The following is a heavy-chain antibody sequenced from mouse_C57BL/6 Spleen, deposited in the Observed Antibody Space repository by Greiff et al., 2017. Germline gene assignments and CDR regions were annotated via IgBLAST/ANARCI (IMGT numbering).Heavy chain of an antibody. D-gene: IGHD1-1*01. V-gene: IGHV1-80*01. CDR3: ARWGFITTVIDYWYFDV. CDR2: IYPGDGDT. J-gene: IGHJ1*03. CDR1: GYAFSSYW. Sequence: VQLKQSGAELVKPGASVKISCKASGYAFSSYWMNWVKQRPGKGLEWIGQIYPGDGDTNYNGKFKGKATLTADKYSSTAYMQLSSLTSEDSAVYFCARWGFITTVIDYWYFDVWGTGTSVTVSS.